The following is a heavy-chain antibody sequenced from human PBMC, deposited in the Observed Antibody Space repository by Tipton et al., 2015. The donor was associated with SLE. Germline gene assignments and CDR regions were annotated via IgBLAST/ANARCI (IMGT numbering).Heavy chain of an antibody. CDR3: ARGSFMVRGVFEY. J-gene: IGHJ4*02. D-gene: IGHD3-10*01. CDR2: IYYSGST. CDR1: GGSISSYY. Sequence: LRLSCTVSGGSISSYYWSWIRQPPGKGLEWIGYIYYSGSTNYNPSLKSRDTISVDTSKNQFSLKLSSVTAADTAVYYCARGSFMVRGVFEYWGQGTLVTVSS. V-gene: IGHV4-59*01.